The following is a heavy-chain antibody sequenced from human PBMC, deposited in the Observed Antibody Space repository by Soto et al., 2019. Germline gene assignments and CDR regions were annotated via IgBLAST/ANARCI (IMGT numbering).Heavy chain of an antibody. CDR3: ARQIRWPGGVFDY. Sequence: QVQLQESGPGLVKPSETLSLTCTVSGGSVSSDSYYWSWIRQPPGKGLEWIGYIYYSGSTNYNPSLKRRVTISVDTSKNQFSLKLSSVTAADTAVYYCARQIRWPGGVFDYWGQGTLVTVSS. D-gene: IGHD4-17*01. CDR1: GGSVSSDSYY. V-gene: IGHV4-61*01. J-gene: IGHJ4*02. CDR2: IYYSGST.